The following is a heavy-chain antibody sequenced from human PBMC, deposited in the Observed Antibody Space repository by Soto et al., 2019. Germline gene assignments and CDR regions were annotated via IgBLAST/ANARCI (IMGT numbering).Heavy chain of an antibody. CDR3: AKAGKAYHCYYISV. D-gene: IGHD2-2*01. CDR1: GFTFSSYD. J-gene: IGHJ6*03. V-gene: IGHV3-23*01. CDR2: ISGGGSST. Sequence: GGALRLSCAASGFTFSSYDMDWVRQAPGKGLEWVSTISGGGSSTFYADAVKGRFTISRDNSENTLYLQMNSLRAEDTAVYYCAKAGKAYHCYYISVRAKRTPVTVSS.